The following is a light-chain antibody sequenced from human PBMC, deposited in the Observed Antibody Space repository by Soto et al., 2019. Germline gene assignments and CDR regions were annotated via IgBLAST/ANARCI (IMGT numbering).Light chain of an antibody. Sequence: EIVLTQSPGTLSLSPGERATLSCRASQSVSNNYLAWYQQKPGQAPRLLIYGASTRATGISAGFSGSGSGTEFTLTISSLQSEDFAIYYCQQDKNWPRTVGQGTKV. CDR3: QQDKNWPRT. CDR1: QSVSNN. V-gene: IGKV3-15*01. CDR2: GAS. J-gene: IGKJ1*01.